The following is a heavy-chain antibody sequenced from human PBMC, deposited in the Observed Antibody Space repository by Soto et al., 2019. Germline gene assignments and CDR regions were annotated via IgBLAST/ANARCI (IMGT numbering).Heavy chain of an antibody. CDR2: ISVSGGST. CDR3: AKAWTYYYDSSGYYRSGAFDY. CDR1: GFPFSIYA. J-gene: IGHJ4*02. D-gene: IGHD3-22*01. Sequence: GGSLRLSCAASGFPFSIYAMSLVRRSPGKGLEWVSAISVSGGSTYYADSVKGRFTISRDNSKNTLYLQMNSLRAEDTAVYYCAKAWTYYYDSSGYYRSGAFDYWGQGTLVTVSS. V-gene: IGHV3-23*01.